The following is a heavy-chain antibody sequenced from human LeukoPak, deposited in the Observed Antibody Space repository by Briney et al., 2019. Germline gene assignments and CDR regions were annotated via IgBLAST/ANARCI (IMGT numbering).Heavy chain of an antibody. CDR2: ISYDGRNK. V-gene: IGHV3-30*04. J-gene: IGHJ3*02. Sequence: PGRSLRLSCAASGFTFSSYAMHWVRQAPGKGLEGVAVISYDGRNKYYADSVKGRFTISRDNSKNTLYLQMNRLRAEDTAVYYCERDTLGYCSSTSCYNSAFDIWGQGTLVTVSS. D-gene: IGHD2-2*02. CDR3: ERDTLGYCSSTSCYNSAFDI. CDR1: GFTFSSYA.